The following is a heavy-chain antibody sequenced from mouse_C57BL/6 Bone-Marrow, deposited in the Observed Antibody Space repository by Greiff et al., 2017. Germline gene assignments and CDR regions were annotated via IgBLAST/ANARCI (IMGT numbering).Heavy chain of an antibody. Sequence: QVQLQQSGAELVKPGASVKMSCKASGYTFTSYWITWVKQRPGQGLEWIGDIYPGSGSTNYNEKFKSKATLTVDTSSSTAYMQLSSLTSEDSAVYYCARERGYGSSYGFAYWGQGTLVTVSA. CDR2: IYPGSGST. CDR1: GYTFTSYW. V-gene: IGHV1-55*01. D-gene: IGHD1-1*01. J-gene: IGHJ3*01. CDR3: ARERGYGSSYGFAY.